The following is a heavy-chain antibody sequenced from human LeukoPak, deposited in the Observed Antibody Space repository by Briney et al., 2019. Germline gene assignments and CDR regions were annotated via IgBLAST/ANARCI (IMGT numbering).Heavy chain of an antibody. J-gene: IGHJ4*02. CDR1: GYTLTELS. CDR2: ISGSGGST. CDR3: AKPFFQPNLGGDY. Sequence: ASVKVSCKVSGYTLTELSMHWVRQAPGKGLEWVSAISGSGGSTYYADSVKGRFTISRDNSKNTLYLQMNSLRAEDTAVYYCAKPFFQPNLGGDYWGQGTLVTVSS. D-gene: IGHD3-10*01. V-gene: IGHV3-23*01.